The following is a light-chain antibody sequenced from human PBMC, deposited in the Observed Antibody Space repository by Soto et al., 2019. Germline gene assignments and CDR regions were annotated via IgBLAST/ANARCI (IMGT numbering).Light chain of an antibody. CDR1: RSDVGNYDY. Sequence: QSVLTQPASVPGSPGQSITISCTGARSDVGNYDYVSWYQQHPGKAPKLIMYAVSHRPSGVSSRFSGSKSGNTASLTISGLQAEDEAAYYCSSYTATNTLVVFGTGTKLTVL. CDR2: AVS. J-gene: IGLJ1*01. V-gene: IGLV2-14*01. CDR3: SSYTATNTLVV.